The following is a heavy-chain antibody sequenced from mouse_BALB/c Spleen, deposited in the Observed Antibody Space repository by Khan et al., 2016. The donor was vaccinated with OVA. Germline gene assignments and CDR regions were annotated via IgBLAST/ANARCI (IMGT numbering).Heavy chain of an antibody. J-gene: IGHJ4*01. V-gene: IGHV3-2*02. CDR3: ARQNYYGYALDY. CDR2: ISYSGAT. D-gene: IGHD1-1*01. CDR1: GYSITSNYA. Sequence: EVQLQESGPGLVKPSQSLSLTCTVTGYSITSNYAWSWIRQFPGNKLEWMGYISYSGATNYNPSLQSRISVTRDTSENQFFLQLHSVTTEETAPYYCARQNYYGYALDYWGQGTSVTVST.